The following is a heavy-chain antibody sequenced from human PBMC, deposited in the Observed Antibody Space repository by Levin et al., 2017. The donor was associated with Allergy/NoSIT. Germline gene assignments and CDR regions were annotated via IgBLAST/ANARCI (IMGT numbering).Heavy chain of an antibody. J-gene: IGHJ4*02. CDR3: AKVYRYSSSWSRAPGGTNDY. CDR1: GFTFSSYG. D-gene: IGHD6-13*01. CDR2: ISYDGSNK. Sequence: GGSLRLSCAASGFTFSSYGMHWVRQAPGKGLEWVAVISYDGSNKYYADSVKGRFTISRDNSKNTLYLQMNSLRAEDTAVYYCAKVYRYSSSWSRAPGGTNDYWGQGTLVTVSS. V-gene: IGHV3-30*18.